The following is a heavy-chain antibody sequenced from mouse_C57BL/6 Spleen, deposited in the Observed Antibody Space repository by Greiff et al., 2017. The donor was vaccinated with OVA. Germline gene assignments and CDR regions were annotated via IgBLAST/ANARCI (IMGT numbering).Heavy chain of an antibody. CDR1: GYTFTSYW. J-gene: IGHJ4*01. Sequence: VQLQQPGAELVKPGASVKMSCKASGYTFTSYWITWVKQRPGQGLEWIGDIYPGSGSTNYNEKFKSKATLTVDTSSSTAYMQLSSLTSEDSAVYYCASSGYYSNPYYAMDYWGQGTSVTVSS. CDR2: IYPGSGST. V-gene: IGHV1-55*01. CDR3: ASSGYYSNPYYAMDY. D-gene: IGHD2-5*01.